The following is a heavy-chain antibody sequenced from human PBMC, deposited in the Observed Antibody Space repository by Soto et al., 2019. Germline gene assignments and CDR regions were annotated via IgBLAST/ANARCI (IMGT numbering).Heavy chain of an antibody. J-gene: IGHJ4*02. CDR3: AKSRGGYYSSFDY. Sequence: GGSLRLSCTASGFTFSNYAMSCVRQAPGKGLEWVSGIVESGGTTYYADSVKGRFTISRDNSKNTLYLQMNSLRAEDTALYYCAKSRGGYYSSFDYWGQGTLVTVSS. V-gene: IGHV3-23*01. CDR1: GFTFSNYA. CDR2: IVESGGTT. D-gene: IGHD3-3*01.